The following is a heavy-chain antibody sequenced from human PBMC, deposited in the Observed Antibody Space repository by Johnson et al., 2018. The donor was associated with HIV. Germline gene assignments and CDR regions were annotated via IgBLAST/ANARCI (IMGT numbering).Heavy chain of an antibody. CDR3: AKVSDYYDSRGYDDAFDI. J-gene: IGHJ3*02. CDR2: IWYDGSNK. CDR1: GFTFDDYG. D-gene: IGHD3-22*01. V-gene: IGHV3-33*06. Sequence: QEQLVESGGGLVQPGRSLRLSCAASGFTFDDYGMSWVRQAPGKGLEWVAVIWYDGSNKYYADSVKGRFTISRDNSKNTLYLQMNSLRAEDTAVYYCAKVSDYYDSRGYDDAFDIWGQGTMVTVSS.